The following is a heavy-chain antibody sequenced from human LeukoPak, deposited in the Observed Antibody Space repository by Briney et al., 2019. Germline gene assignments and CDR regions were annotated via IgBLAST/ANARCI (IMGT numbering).Heavy chain of an antibody. Sequence: EASVKVSCKASGYTFTGYYMHWVRQAPGQGLEWMGWINPNSGGTNYAQKFQGRVTMTRDTSISTAYMELSRLRSDDTAVYYCVTMVRGGNTQIDYWGQGTLVTVSS. CDR1: GYTFTGYY. CDR2: INPNSGGT. V-gene: IGHV1-2*02. D-gene: IGHD3-10*01. CDR3: VTMVRGGNTQIDY. J-gene: IGHJ4*02.